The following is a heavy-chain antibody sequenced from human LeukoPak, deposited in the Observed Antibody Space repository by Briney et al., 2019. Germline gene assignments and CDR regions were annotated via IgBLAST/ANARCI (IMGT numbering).Heavy chain of an antibody. D-gene: IGHD2-15*01. V-gene: IGHV3-43*01. CDR3: AKDTSGGGCYSLCSVAFDI. Sequence: PGGSLRLSCAASGFTFDDYTMHWVRQAPGKGLEWVSLISWDGGSTYYADSVKGRFTISRDNSKNSLYLQMNSLRTEDTALYYCAKDTSGGGCYSLCSVAFDIWGQGTTVTISS. CDR1: GFTFDDYT. J-gene: IGHJ3*02. CDR2: ISWDGGST.